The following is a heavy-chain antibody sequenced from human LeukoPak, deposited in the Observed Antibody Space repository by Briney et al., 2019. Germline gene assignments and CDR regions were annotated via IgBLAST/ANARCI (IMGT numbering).Heavy chain of an antibody. J-gene: IGHJ6*04. D-gene: IGHD1-26*01. Sequence: PGGSLRLSCAASGFTVSSNYMSWVRQAPGKGLEGVSVIYSGGSTYYADSVKGRFTISRDNSKNTLYLQMNSLRAEDTAVYYCARWDDYYYYGMDVWGKGTTVTVSS. V-gene: IGHV3-53*01. CDR3: ARWDDYYYYGMDV. CDR2: IYSGGST. CDR1: GFTVSSNY.